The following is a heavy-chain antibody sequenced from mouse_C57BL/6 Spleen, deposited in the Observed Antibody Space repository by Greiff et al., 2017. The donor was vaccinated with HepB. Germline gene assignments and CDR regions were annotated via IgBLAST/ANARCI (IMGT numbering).Heavy chain of an antibody. CDR3: AREGDYYAMDY. CDR1: GYTFTSYG. J-gene: IGHJ4*01. Sequence: QVQLQQSGAELARPGASVKLSCKASGYTFTSYGISWVKQRTGQGLEWIGEIYPRSGNTYYNEKFKGKATLTADKSSSTAYMELRSLTSEDSAVYFCAREGDYYAMDYWGQGTSVTGSA. V-gene: IGHV1-81*01. CDR2: IYPRSGNT.